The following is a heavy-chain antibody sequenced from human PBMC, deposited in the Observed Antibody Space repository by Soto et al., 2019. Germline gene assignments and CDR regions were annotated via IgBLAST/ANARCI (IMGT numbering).Heavy chain of an antibody. CDR2: IYYSGST. J-gene: IGHJ4*02. CDR1: GGSISSGDYY. V-gene: IGHV4-30-4*01. CDR3: ARGLRGPDYDFWRGPRYYFDY. D-gene: IGHD3-3*01. Sequence: SETLSLTCTVSGGSISSGDYYWSWIRQPPGKGLEGIGYIYYSGSTYYNPSLKSRVTISVDTSKNQSSLKLSSVTAADTAVYYCARGLRGPDYDFWRGPRYYFDYWGQGTLVTVSS.